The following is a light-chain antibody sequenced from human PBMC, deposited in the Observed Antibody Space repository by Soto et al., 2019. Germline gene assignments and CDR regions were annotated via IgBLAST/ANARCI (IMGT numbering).Light chain of an antibody. CDR3: QHYGDSSWT. Sequence: DIVLTQSPDTLSLSPGDRATLSCRASQSVASLYLAWYQQKPGQAPRLLIFGASSRASGIPDRFSGSGSGTDFTLTISRLEPEDFALYYCQHYGDSSWTFGQGTRVDIK. V-gene: IGKV3-20*01. J-gene: IGKJ1*01. CDR1: QSVASLY. CDR2: GAS.